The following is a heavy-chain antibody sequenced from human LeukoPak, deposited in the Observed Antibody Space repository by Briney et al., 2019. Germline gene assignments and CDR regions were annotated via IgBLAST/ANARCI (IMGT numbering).Heavy chain of an antibody. CDR1: GFTFSSYG. V-gene: IGHV3-30*18. J-gene: IGHJ4*02. CDR2: ISYDGSNK. CDR3: AKAPEGDSSGPFDY. D-gene: IGHD3-22*01. Sequence: GRSLRLSCAASGFTFSSYGMHWVRQAPGKGLEWVAVISYDGSNKYYADSVKGRFTISRDNSKNTLYLQMNSLRAEDTAVYYCAKAPEGDSSGPFDYWGQGTLVTVSS.